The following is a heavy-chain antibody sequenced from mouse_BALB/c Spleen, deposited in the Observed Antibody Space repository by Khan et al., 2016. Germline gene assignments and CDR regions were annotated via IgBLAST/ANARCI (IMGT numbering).Heavy chain of an antibody. CDR3: ARVQYGNDDYFDY. CDR1: GFSLTTYG. CDR2: IWPGGST. Sequence: QVQLKESGPGLVAPSQSLSITCTVSGFSLTTYGVHWVRQPPGKGLKWLGVIWPGGSTNYNSALMYRLSISKDNSKSKVFLKMNSLQTDDTAIYYCARVQYGNDDYFDYWGQGTTLTVSS. V-gene: IGHV2-9*02. D-gene: IGHD2-10*02. J-gene: IGHJ2*01.